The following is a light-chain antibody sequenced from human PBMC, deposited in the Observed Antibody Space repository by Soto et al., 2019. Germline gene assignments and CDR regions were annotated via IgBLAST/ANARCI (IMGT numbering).Light chain of an antibody. Sequence: QSVLTQPASVSGSPGQSITISCAGTSSDVGSYNYVSWYQQHPGKAPKLMIYEVSNRPSGVSSRFSGSKSGNTASLTISGLQAEDEADYYCSSNAAGSTYVFGTGTKVTVL. CDR2: EVS. CDR3: SSNAAGSTYV. CDR1: SSDVGSYNY. V-gene: IGLV2-14*01. J-gene: IGLJ1*01.